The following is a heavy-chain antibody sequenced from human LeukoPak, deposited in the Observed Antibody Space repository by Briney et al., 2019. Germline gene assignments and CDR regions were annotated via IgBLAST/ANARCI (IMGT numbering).Heavy chain of an antibody. D-gene: IGHD1-26*01. J-gene: IGHJ4*02. CDR2: IYPGDSDT. CDR1: AYRFSNYW. Sequence: GESLKISCKGSAYRFSNYWNGWVRQMPGKGLEWMGIIYPGDSDTKYSPSFRGQVTISVDKSISTAYLQWSSLKASDTAMYYCARQAGATDFDYWGQGTLVTVSS. CDR3: ARQAGATDFDY. V-gene: IGHV5-51*01.